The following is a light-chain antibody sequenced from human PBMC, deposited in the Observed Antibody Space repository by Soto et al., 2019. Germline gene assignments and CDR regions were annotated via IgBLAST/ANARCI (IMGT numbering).Light chain of an antibody. CDR1: QSVSSNY. CDR2: GAS. V-gene: IGKV3-20*01. CDR3: QQYGSSPIT. Sequence: EIVLTQSPAILSVSPGERATLSCRASQSVSSNYLVWYQQKPGQALRLLVYGASSRATGIPDRFSGSGSGTDFTLTISRLEPEDFAVYFCQQYGSSPITFGQGTRLEIK. J-gene: IGKJ5*01.